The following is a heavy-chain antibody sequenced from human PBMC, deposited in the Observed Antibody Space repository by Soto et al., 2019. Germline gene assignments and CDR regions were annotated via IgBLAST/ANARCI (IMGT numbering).Heavy chain of an antibody. CDR3: AASKHCPSIYCFDY. CDR1: GFTVGITY. V-gene: IGHV3-66*01. CDR2: IYSDGYT. Sequence: PGGSLRLSCAASGFTVGITYMTWVRQIPGKGLEWVSIIYSDGYTYYAESVKGRFTISRDTSKNTLFLQMSSLRAEDTAIYYCAASKHCPSIYCFDYWGQGTLVTVSS. D-gene: IGHD4-4*01. J-gene: IGHJ4*02.